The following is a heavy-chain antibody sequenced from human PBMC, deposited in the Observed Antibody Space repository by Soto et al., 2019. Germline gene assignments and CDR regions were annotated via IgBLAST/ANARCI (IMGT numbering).Heavy chain of an antibody. CDR3: ARHGPIAAAGTVFDH. Sequence: SETLSLTCTVSGGSISSYYWSWSRQPPGKGLEWIGYIYYSGSTNYNPSLKSRVTISVDTSKNQFSLKLSSVTAADTAVYYCARHGPIAAAGTVFDHWGQGSLVTVSS. J-gene: IGHJ4*02. V-gene: IGHV4-59*08. D-gene: IGHD6-13*01. CDR2: IYYSGST. CDR1: GGSISSYY.